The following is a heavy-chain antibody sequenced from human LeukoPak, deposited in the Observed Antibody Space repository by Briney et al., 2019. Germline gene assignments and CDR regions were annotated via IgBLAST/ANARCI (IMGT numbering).Heavy chain of an antibody. V-gene: IGHV4-34*01. CDR2: INHSGST. D-gene: IGHD2-15*01. CDR1: GGSISSYY. J-gene: IGHJ6*02. Sequence: PSETLSLTCTVSGGSISSYYWSWIRQPPGKGLEWIGEINHSGSTNYNPSLKSRVTISVDTSKNQFSLKLSSVTAADTAVYYCARTDIVVVVAATPSYYGMDVWGQGTTVTVSS. CDR3: ARTDIVVVVAATPSYYGMDV.